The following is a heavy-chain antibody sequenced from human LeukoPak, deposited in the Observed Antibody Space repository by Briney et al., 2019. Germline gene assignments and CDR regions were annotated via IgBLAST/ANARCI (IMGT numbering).Heavy chain of an antibody. Sequence: GGSLRLSCAASGFTLSSFGMSWVRQAPGKGLEWVSAISGSSGRTYYADAVKGRFTVSRYISKNTVSLQMNRLRADDTAMYHCAKDRFYDILTGYPDYWGQGTLVTVSS. CDR3: AKDRFYDILTGYPDY. D-gene: IGHD3-9*01. J-gene: IGHJ4*02. CDR1: GFTLSSFG. V-gene: IGHV3-23*01. CDR2: ISGSSGRT.